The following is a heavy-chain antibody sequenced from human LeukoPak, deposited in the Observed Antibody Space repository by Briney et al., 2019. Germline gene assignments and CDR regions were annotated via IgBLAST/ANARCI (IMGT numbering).Heavy chain of an antibody. CDR2: IFLVVVEI. CDR1: GFSLSTFI. D-gene: IGHD2/OR15-2a*01. Sequence: GGALRLSCAAPGFSLSTFIISCVCPPLPEGLWWVSNIFLVVVEIHYADSLRWRRSISTDNSKSILSLQMNSLRGEDTAIYFCATYRQVLLPFESWGQGNLVTVSS. J-gene: IGHJ4*02. V-gene: IGHV3-23*01. CDR3: ATYRQVLLPFES.